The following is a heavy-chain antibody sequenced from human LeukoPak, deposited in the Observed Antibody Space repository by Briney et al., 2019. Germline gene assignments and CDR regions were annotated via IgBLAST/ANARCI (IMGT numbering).Heavy chain of an antibody. V-gene: IGHV1-18*01. CDR2: ISAYNGNP. CDR1: GYTFTSYG. J-gene: IGHJ4*02. D-gene: IGHD1-7*01. Sequence: ASVKVSCKASGYTFTSYGISWVGQAPGQGVEGMGWISAYNGNPIYAQKLQGRVTMTTDTSTSTAYMELRSLRSDDTAVYYCAMGYNWNLFDYWGQGTLVTVS. CDR3: AMGYNWNLFDY.